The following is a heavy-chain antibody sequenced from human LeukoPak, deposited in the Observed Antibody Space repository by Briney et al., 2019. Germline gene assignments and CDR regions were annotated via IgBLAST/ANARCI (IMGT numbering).Heavy chain of an antibody. CDR1: RFTFSIYA. Sequence: GGSLRLSCAAPRFTFSIYAMSWVRQAPGKGLQWVSSITSRGESTWYVDSVKGRFTITRDNSENTLYLQMHSLRAEDTAVYYCARDRPNYYGSDGHYYRRDGDYWGRGTLVSVSS. V-gene: IGHV3-23*01. CDR3: ARDRPNYYGSDGHYYRRDGDY. D-gene: IGHD3-22*01. J-gene: IGHJ4*02. CDR2: ITSRGEST.